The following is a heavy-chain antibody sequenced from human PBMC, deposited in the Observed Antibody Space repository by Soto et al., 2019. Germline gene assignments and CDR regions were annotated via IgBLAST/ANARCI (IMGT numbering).Heavy chain of an antibody. J-gene: IGHJ6*02. CDR2: LIPMVGTP. CDR3: ARGGYSRSSYGGDYYYYAMDV. CDR1: GGTFSSYA. V-gene: IGHV1-69*01. D-gene: IGHD6-13*01. Sequence: QVQLVQSGAEVKKPGSSVKVSCKASGGTFSSYAISWVRQAPGQGLEGMGGLIPMVGTPNYAQKFQGRVAIAANESATTASMKLSSLRSEDTAVYYCARGGYSRSSYGGDYYYYAMDVWGQGTTVTVSS.